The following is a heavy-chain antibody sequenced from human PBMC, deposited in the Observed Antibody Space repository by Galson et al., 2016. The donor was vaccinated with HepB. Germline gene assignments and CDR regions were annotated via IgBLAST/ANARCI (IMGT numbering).Heavy chain of an antibody. CDR2: IYWDDDK. CDR1: GFSLTTSGVG. J-gene: IGHJ3*02. V-gene: IGHV2-5*02. CDR3: AHRPGTHLERRHGFDI. Sequence: LVKPTQTLTLTCTFSGFSLTTSGVGVGWIRQPPGKALEWVALIYWDDDKRYSPSLKSRLTITKDTSKNQVVLTMTNMDPVDTATYYCAHRPGTHLERRHGFDILAKGQWSPSLQ. D-gene: IGHD1-1*01.